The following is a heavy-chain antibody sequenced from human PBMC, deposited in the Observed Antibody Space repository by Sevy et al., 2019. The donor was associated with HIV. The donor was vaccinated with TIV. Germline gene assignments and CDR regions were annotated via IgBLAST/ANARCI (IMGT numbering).Heavy chain of an antibody. Sequence: ASVKVSCKVSGYTLTELSMHWVRQAPGKGLEWMGGFDPEDGETIYPQKFQGRVTMTETTSTDTAYMELSSLRSEDTAVYYCATARTDYYGSSCYYGLDVWGQGTTVTVSS. CDR3: ATARTDYYGSSCYYGLDV. V-gene: IGHV1-24*01. CDR1: GYTLTELS. D-gene: IGHD3-22*01. CDR2: FDPEDGET. J-gene: IGHJ6*02.